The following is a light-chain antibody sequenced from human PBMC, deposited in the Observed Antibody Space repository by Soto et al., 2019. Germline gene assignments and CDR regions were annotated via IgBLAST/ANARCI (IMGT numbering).Light chain of an antibody. CDR1: SSDVGGYNY. J-gene: IGLJ2*01. CDR3: SSYTSSSTL. CDR2: DVT. Sequence: QSALTQPASVSGSPGQSIAISCTGTSSDVGGYNYVSWYQQHPGKAPKLIIYDVTNRPSGVSDRFSGSKSGNTASLTISGLQDEDEADYYCSSYTSSSTLFGGGTKLTVL. V-gene: IGLV2-14*03.